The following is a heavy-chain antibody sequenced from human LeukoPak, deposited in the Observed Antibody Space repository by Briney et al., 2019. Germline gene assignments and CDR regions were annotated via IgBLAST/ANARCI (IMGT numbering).Heavy chain of an antibody. Sequence: SETLSLTCTVSGGSISGYYWSWIRQPAGKGLEWIGQIYISGNTNYNPSLKSRVTMSGDTSKNQFSLKLSSVTAADTAVYYCVRGGSKAAATFDYWGQGTLVTVSS. CDR3: VRGGSKAAATFDY. V-gene: IGHV4-4*07. D-gene: IGHD2-15*01. CDR2: IYISGNT. J-gene: IGHJ4*02. CDR1: GGSISGYY.